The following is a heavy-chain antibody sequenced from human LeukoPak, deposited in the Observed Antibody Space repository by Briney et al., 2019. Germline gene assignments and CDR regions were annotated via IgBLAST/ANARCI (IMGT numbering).Heavy chain of an antibody. CDR1: GFTFSSSA. CDR3: AKSSGWKHYYYYGMDV. J-gene: IGHJ6*02. Sequence: GGSLRLSCAASGFTFSSSAMSWVRQAPGKGLEWVAAISDTGRLSYCADSVNGRFTISRDNSKNTLSLQMNSLRAADTAVYYCAKSSGWKHYYYYGMDVWGQGTTVTVSS. CDR2: ISDTGRLS. V-gene: IGHV3-23*01. D-gene: IGHD6-19*01.